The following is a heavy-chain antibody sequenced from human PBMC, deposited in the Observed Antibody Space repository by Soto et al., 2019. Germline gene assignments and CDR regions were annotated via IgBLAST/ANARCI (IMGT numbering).Heavy chain of an antibody. V-gene: IGHV3-66*01. CDR2: IYSGGST. CDR3: ARDFSGDYVSDY. J-gene: IGHJ4*02. D-gene: IGHD4-17*01. Sequence: EVQLVESGGGLVQPGGSLRLSCAASGFTVSSNYMSWVRQAPGKGLEWVSVIYSGGSTYYADSVKGRFTISRDNSKNALYLQMNSLRAEDTAVYYCARDFSGDYVSDYWGQGTLVTVSS. CDR1: GFTVSSNY.